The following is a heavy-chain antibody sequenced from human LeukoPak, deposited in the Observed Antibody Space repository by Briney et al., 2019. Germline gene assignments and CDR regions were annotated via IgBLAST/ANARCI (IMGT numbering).Heavy chain of an antibody. J-gene: IGHJ4*02. CDR3: ARRRDFYDKGGLDS. V-gene: IGHV5-51*01. CDR1: GYRFTTYW. CDR2: IYPGDSNA. Sequence: GDSLNISCQGSGYRFTTYWIGWVRQMPGKGLEWNWIIYPGDSNARYSPSFQGQVTIADDKSISNAYLQCSSLKASDTAMCFCARRRDFYDKGGLDSWGQGTLVTVSS. D-gene: IGHD3-22*01.